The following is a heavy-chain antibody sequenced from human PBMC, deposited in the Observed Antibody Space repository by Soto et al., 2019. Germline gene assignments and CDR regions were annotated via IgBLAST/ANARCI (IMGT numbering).Heavy chain of an antibody. CDR2: IKQAGSET. D-gene: IGHD2-15*01. J-gene: IGHJ3*02. CDR1: GFTCSSYL. V-gene: IGHV3-7*03. CDR3: ARIHRIVGRWAFDI. Sequence: PGGARRLSWAASGFTCSSYLMSWVRQAPGKGLEWVANIKQAGSETYYVDSVKGRFTISRDNAKNSLYLQMNSLRAEDTAVYYCARIHRIVGRWAFDIWGQGTMVPVSS.